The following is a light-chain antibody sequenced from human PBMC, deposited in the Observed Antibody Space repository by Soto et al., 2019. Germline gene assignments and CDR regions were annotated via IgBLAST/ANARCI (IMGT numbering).Light chain of an antibody. CDR1: QSVSSSF. Sequence: EIVLTQSPGTLSLSPGERATLSCRASQSVSSSFLAWYQQKPGQAPWLLIYGASSRATGIPDRFSGSGSGTDFTLTISRLEPEDFAVYYCQQYNKWPAITFGQGTRLEIK. J-gene: IGKJ5*01. V-gene: IGKV3-20*01. CDR3: QQYNKWPAIT. CDR2: GAS.